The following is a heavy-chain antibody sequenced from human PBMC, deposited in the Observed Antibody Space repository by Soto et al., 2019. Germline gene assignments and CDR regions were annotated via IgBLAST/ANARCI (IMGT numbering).Heavy chain of an antibody. CDR3: AKVPSPVYCSSTSCYAGYIDY. CDR1: GFTFSSYA. V-gene: IGHV3-23*01. CDR2: ISGSGGST. D-gene: IGHD2-2*01. Sequence: GGSLRLSCAASGFTFSSYAMSWVRQAPGKGLEWVSAISGSGGSTYYADSVKGRFTISRDNSTNTLFLKMNSLRAEDTAVYYCAKVPSPVYCSSTSCYAGYIDYWGQGTLVTVSS. J-gene: IGHJ4*02.